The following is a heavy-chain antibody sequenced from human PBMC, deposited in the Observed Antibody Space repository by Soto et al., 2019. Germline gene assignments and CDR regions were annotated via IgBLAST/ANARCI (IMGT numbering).Heavy chain of an antibody. CDR3: ASYYGRGDY. D-gene: IGHD1-26*01. V-gene: IGHV4-39*01. J-gene: IGHJ4*02. Sequence: SETLSLTCTVSGGSISSSSYYWGWIRQPPGKGLEWIGSIYYSGSTYYNPSLKSRVTISVDTSKNQFSLRLSPVTAADTAVYYCASYYGRGDYWGQGTLVTVSS. CDR1: GGSISSSSYY. CDR2: IYYSGST.